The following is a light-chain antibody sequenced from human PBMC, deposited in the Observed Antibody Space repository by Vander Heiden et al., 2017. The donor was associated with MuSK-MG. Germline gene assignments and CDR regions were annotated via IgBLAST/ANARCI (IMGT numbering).Light chain of an antibody. Sequence: EIVMTQSPATLSVSPGERATLSCRASQSVSSHLAWYQQKPGQAPRLLIYHASTRATGLPVRISGSGSGTEFTLTITSLQSEDFAVYYCQQDDVWPLTFGGGTKVEIK. V-gene: IGKV3-15*01. CDR1: QSVSSH. CDR2: HAS. CDR3: QQDDVWPLT. J-gene: IGKJ4*01.